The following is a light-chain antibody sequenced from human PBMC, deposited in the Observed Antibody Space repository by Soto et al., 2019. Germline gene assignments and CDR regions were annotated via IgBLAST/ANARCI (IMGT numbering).Light chain of an antibody. J-gene: IGLJ2*01. Sequence: QSVLTQPPSASGSPGQSVTISCTGTSSDVGGYNYVSWYQQHPGKAPKLMISEVTKRPSRVPDRFAGSKSVTTASLTVSGLQAEDEPDYYCSSYAGSNNFVVFGGGTKLTVL. CDR1: SSDVGGYNY. V-gene: IGLV2-8*01. CDR2: EVT. CDR3: SSYAGSNNFVV.